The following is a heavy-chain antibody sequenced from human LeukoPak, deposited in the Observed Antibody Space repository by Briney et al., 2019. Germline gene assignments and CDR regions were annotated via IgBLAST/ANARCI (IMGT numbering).Heavy chain of an antibody. Sequence: SETLSLTCTVSGGSISSSSYYWGWIRQPPGKGLEWIGSIYYSGSTNYNLSLKGRVTISVDTSKNQFSLKLSSVTAADTAVYYCARLRTGYYYYYMDVWGKGTTVTVSS. CDR3: ARLRTGYYYYYMDV. V-gene: IGHV4-39*01. D-gene: IGHD3/OR15-3a*01. CDR2: IYYSGST. J-gene: IGHJ6*03. CDR1: GGSISSSSYY.